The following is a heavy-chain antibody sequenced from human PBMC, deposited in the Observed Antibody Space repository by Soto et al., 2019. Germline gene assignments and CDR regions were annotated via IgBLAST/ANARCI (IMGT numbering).Heavy chain of an antibody. J-gene: IGHJ5*02. V-gene: IGHV3-23*01. CDR3: AKDRMGASGWFDP. D-gene: IGHD1-26*01. Sequence: PGGSLRLSCVASGFSFNSYTMNWVRQAPGKGLEWVSGVSGNGGNTYYADSVKGRFSISRDNSKNTLYLQLNSLRAEGTAIYYCAKDRMGASGWFDPWGQGTPVTVSS. CDR2: VSGNGGNT. CDR1: GFSFNSYT.